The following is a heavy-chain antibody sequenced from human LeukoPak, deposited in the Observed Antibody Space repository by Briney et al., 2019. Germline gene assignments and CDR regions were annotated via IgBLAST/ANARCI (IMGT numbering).Heavy chain of an antibody. CDR1: GGSFSGYY. Sequence: SETLSLTCAVYGGSFSGYYWGWIRQPPGKGLEWIGEINHSGSTNYNPSLKSRVTISVDTSKNQFSLKLSSVTAADTAVYYCAGTDGIVVVPAATRGNWFDPWGQGTLVTVSS. CDR3: AGTDGIVVVPAATRGNWFDP. V-gene: IGHV4-34*01. D-gene: IGHD2-2*01. CDR2: INHSGST. J-gene: IGHJ5*02.